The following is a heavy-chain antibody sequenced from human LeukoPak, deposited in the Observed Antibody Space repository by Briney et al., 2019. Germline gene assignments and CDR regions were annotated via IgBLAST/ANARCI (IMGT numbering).Heavy chain of an antibody. J-gene: IGHJ4*02. Sequence: PGGSLRLSCAASGFTFSSYAMHWVRQAPGKGLEWVSSISSSSSYRYYADSVKGRFTISRDNAKNSLYLQMNSLRAEDTAVYYCARASAVAGTRHYWGQGTLVTVSS. V-gene: IGHV3-21*01. CDR2: ISSSSSYR. CDR1: GFTFSSYA. CDR3: ARASAVAGTRHY. D-gene: IGHD6-19*01.